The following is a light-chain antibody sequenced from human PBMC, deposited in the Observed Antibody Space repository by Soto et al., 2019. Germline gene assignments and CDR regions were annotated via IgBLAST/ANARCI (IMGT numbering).Light chain of an antibody. V-gene: IGKV1-27*01. Sequence: DIPMTQSPSSLSSSVGDRVTIACRASQGISTYLAWYQQKPGKVPKLLIYAASTLLSGVPSRFSGSGSGTDFTLTISSLQPEDVATYYCQKYETAPLTFGQGTKVEIK. CDR2: AAS. CDR3: QKYETAPLT. CDR1: QGISTY. J-gene: IGKJ1*01.